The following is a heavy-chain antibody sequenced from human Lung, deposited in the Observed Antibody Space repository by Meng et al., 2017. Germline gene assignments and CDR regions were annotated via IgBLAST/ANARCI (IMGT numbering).Heavy chain of an antibody. CDR1: GFSFTDAW. CDR3: ARGPTTMAHDFDY. J-gene: IGHJ4*02. D-gene: IGHD4-11*01. V-gene: IGHV4-34*01. CDR2: INHSGST. Sequence: VGLVKPRGSLRLSCEASGFSFTDAWMSWIRHPPGKWLEWIGEINHSGSTNYNPSLESRATISVDTSQNNLSLKLSSVTAADSAVYYCARGPTTMAHDFDYWGQGTLVTVSS.